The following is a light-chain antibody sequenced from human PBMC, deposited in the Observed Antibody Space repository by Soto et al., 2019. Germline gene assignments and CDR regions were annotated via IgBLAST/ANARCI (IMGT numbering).Light chain of an antibody. Sequence: EMVLTQSPATLSLSPGERATLSCRASQSVSIDLAWYQQKPGQAPRLLIYDASSRATGIPARFSGSGSGTDFTLTISSLEPEDFAVYYCQQRINWRRLTFGGGTKVDIK. CDR2: DAS. CDR3: QQRINWRRLT. CDR1: QSVSID. J-gene: IGKJ4*01. V-gene: IGKV3-11*01.